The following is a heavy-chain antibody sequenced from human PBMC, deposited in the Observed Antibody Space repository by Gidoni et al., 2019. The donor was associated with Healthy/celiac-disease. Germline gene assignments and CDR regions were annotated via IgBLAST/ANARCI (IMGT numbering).Heavy chain of an antibody. CDR3: TTVPLNYYDSSGYYKPDYYYYMDV. D-gene: IGHD3-22*01. Sequence: EVQLVESGGGLVKPGGSLRLSCAASGFTFSNAWMSWVRQAPGKGLEWVGRIKSKTDGGTTDYAAPVKGRFTISRDDSKNTLYLQMNSLKTEDTAVYYCTTVPLNYYDSSGYYKPDYYYYMDVWGKGTTVTVSS. CDR1: GFTFSNAW. V-gene: IGHV3-15*01. CDR2: IKSKTDGGTT. J-gene: IGHJ6*03.